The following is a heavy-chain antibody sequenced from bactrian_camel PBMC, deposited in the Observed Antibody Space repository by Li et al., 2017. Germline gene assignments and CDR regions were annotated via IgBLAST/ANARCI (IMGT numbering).Heavy chain of an antibody. D-gene: IGHD5*01. J-gene: IGHJ4*01. CDR2: INSGGYST. Sequence: DVQLVESGGGLVQPGGSLRLSCAASGFTFSRYAMIWVRQAAGKGLEWISGINSGGYSTYYADSVKGRFTISRDNAKNTVYQQINGLKSEDTALYYCVSGPLGWVSYQYWGQGTQVTVS. CDR3: VSGPLGWVSYQY. V-gene: IGHV3S40*01. CDR1: GFTFSRYA.